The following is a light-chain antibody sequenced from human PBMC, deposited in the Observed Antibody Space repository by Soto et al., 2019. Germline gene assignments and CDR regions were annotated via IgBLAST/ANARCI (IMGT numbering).Light chain of an antibody. CDR1: QTVSSNY. CDR2: GAS. CDR3: QQSYTTPWT. Sequence: EIVLTQSPGTLSLSPGERGTLSCRASQTVSSNYLAWYQQKPGQAPSLLMYGASRRAAGIPERFSGSGSGTDFTLTISSLQPEDFATYCCQQSYTTPWTFGQGTKVEIK. V-gene: IGKV3-20*01. J-gene: IGKJ1*01.